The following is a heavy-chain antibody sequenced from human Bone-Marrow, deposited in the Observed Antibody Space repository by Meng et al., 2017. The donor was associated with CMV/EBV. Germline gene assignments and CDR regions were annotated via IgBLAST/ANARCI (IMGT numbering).Heavy chain of an antibody. CDR2: ISYDGSNK. Sequence: GEYLKISCAASGFTFSSYAMHWVRQAPGKGLEWVAVISYDGSNKYYADSVKGRFTISRDNSKNTLYLQMNSLRAEDTAVYYCARSLRDAYFDYWGQGTLVTVSS. CDR1: GFTFSSYA. V-gene: IGHV3-30*04. J-gene: IGHJ4*02. CDR3: ARSLRDAYFDY.